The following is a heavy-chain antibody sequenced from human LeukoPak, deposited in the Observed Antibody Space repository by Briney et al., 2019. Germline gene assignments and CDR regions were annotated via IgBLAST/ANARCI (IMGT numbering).Heavy chain of an antibody. CDR3: ARVTMIKRGAFDI. CDR1: GYTFTSCD. Sequence: GASVKVSCKASGYTFTSCDINWVRQATGQGLEWMGWMNPNSGNTGYAQKFQGRVTITRNTSISTAYMELSSLRSEDTAVYYCARVTMIKRGAFDIWGQGTMVTVSS. J-gene: IGHJ3*02. V-gene: IGHV1-8*03. D-gene: IGHD3-22*01. CDR2: MNPNSGNT.